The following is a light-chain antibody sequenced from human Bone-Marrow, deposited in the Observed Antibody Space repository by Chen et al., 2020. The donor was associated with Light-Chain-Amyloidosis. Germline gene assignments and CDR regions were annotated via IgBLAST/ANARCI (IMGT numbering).Light chain of an antibody. CDR3: QQSYSAWT. V-gene: IGKV1-39*01. Sequence: DIQMTQSPSPLSASLGDRVTITCRASEDIRVYLNWYQQKPGKAPKLLMYFASNLEAWVPSRFSGSGSGTDFTLTISILQPEDSATYYCQQSYSAWTFGQGTKVDIK. J-gene: IGKJ1*01. CDR1: EDIRVY. CDR2: FAS.